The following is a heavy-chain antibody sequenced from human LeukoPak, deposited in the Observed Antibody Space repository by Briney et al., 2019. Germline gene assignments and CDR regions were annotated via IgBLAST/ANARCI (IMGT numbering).Heavy chain of an antibody. CDR2: IYYSGST. J-gene: IGHJ4*02. D-gene: IGHD6-6*01. CDR1: GGSISSYY. Sequence: PSETLSLTCTVSGGSISSYYWSWIRQPPGKGLEWIGYIYYSGSTNYNPSLKSRVTISVDTSKNQFSLKLSSVTVADTAVYYCAREYSSSFDYWGQGTLVTVSS. CDR3: AREYSSSFDY. V-gene: IGHV4-59*01.